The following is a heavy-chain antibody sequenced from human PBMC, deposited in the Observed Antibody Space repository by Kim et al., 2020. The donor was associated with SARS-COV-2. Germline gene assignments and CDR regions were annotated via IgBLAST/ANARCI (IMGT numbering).Heavy chain of an antibody. CDR3: ARPLLGAFDP. D-gene: IGHD3-10*01. CDR2: SP. Sequence: SPYYHPSLKSRVTISVDTSKNQFSLKLSSVTAADTAVYYCARPLLGAFDPWGQGTLVTVSS. V-gene: IGHV4-39*01. J-gene: IGHJ5*02.